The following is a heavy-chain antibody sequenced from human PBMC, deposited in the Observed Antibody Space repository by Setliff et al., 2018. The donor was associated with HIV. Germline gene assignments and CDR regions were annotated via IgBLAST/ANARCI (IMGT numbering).Heavy chain of an antibody. CDR1: GGTFSSYA. Sequence: GASVKVSCKASGGTFSSYAISWVRQAPGQGLEWMGRIIPIFGTANYAQKFQGRVTITADKSTSTAYMELSSLTSDDTAIYYCARGRLSWSPDFWGQGTLVTVSS. V-gene: IGHV1-69*06. CDR3: ARGRLSWSPDF. J-gene: IGHJ4*02. CDR2: IIPIFGTA.